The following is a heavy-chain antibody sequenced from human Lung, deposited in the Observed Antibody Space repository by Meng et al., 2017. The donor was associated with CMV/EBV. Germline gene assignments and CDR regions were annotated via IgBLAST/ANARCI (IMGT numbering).Heavy chain of an antibody. D-gene: IGHD2-15*01. V-gene: IGHV7-4-1*02. CDR2: INTNTGNP. CDR3: ARLYCSGGSCYTIDY. CDR1: GYTFTSYA. Sequence: QVKSVQFGSELKKPGASVKVSCKASGYTFTSYAMNWVRQAPGQGLEWMGWINTNTGNPTYAQGFTGRFVFSLDTSVSTAYLQISSLKAADTAVYYCARLYCSGGSCYTIDYWGQGTLVTVSS. J-gene: IGHJ4*02.